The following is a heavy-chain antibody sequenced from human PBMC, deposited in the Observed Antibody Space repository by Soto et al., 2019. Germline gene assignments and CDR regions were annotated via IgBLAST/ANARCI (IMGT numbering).Heavy chain of an antibody. D-gene: IGHD2-21*02. CDR1: GFTFSSYW. Sequence: EVQLVESGGGLVQPGGSLRLSCAASGFTFSSYWMHWVRRAPGKGLVWVSRINSDGSSTSYADSVKGRFTISRDNAKNTLYLQMNSLRAEDTAVYYCARADHCGGDCYGDDWGQGTLVTVSS. J-gene: IGHJ4*02. CDR3: ARADHCGGDCYGDD. V-gene: IGHV3-74*01. CDR2: INSDGSST.